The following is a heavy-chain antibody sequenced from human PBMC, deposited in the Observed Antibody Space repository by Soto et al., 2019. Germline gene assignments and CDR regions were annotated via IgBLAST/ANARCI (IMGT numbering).Heavy chain of an antibody. CDR2: ISRGPTYI. CDR3: ARDHSVEGYDSSGSNGYFDL. Sequence: PGGSLRLSCAASGFTFNTYSMNWVRQAPGKGLQWVASISRGPTYISYADAVKGRFTISRDNAKYSLFLQMNSLTVEDTAVYYCARDHSVEGYDSSGSNGYFDLWGQGTPVTVSS. V-gene: IGHV3-21*01. J-gene: IGHJ4*02. CDR1: GFTFNTYS. D-gene: IGHD3-22*01.